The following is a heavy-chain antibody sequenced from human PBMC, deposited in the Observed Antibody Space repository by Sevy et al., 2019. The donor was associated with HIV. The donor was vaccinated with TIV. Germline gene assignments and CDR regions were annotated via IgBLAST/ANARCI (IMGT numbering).Heavy chain of an antibody. CDR3: VGGTTFYDFWTGGDY. V-gene: IGHV1-18*01. J-gene: IGHJ4*02. D-gene: IGHD3-3*01. Sequence: ASVKVSCKASGYTFTNYAISWVRQAPGQGLEWMGWISGFNGDTKNAEKFQGRFTMTTDTSTKTAYMDLRSLGSDDTAVYCCVGGTTFYDFWTGGDYWGQGTLVTVSS. CDR1: GYTFTNYA. CDR2: ISGFNGDT.